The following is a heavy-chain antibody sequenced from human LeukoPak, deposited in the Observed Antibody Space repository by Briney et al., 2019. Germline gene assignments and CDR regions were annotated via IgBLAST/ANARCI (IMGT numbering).Heavy chain of an antibody. CDR2: ISGSGGST. CDR1: GFTFSSYA. Sequence: GGSLRLSCAASGFTFSSYAMSWVRQAPGKGLEWVSAISGSGGSTYYADSVKGRFTISRDNSKNTLYLQMNSLRAEDTAVYYCAKRREYYYDSSGYSLDYWGQGTPVTVSS. D-gene: IGHD3-22*01. V-gene: IGHV3-23*01. J-gene: IGHJ4*02. CDR3: AKRREYYYDSSGYSLDY.